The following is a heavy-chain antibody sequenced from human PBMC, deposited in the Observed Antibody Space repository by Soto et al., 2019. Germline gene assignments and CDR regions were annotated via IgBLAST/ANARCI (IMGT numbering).Heavy chain of an antibody. D-gene: IGHD3-22*01. CDR1: GFTFSSYG. J-gene: IGHJ4*02. CDR2: IWYDGSNK. Sequence: PGGSLRLSCAASGFTFSSYGMHWVRQAPGKGLEWVAVIWYDGSNKYYADSVKGRFTISRDNSKNTLYLQMNSLRAEDTAVYYWARWDFTYDSSGCDYWGQGTLVTVSS. V-gene: IGHV3-33*01. CDR3: ARWDFTYDSSGCDY.